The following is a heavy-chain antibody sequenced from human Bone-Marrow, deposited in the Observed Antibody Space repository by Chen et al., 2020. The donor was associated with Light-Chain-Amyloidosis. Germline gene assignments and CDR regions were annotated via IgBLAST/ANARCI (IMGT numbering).Heavy chain of an antibody. D-gene: IGHD2-21*01. CDR2: IKGESDGGTT. V-gene: IGHV3-15*01. CDR3: ASDGGLVVVEAAV. CDR1: GFTFSTST. J-gene: IGHJ4*02. Sequence: EVQLVQSGGGLVQPGGSLRLSCAVSGFTFSTSTMNWVRQAPGKGLEWLGRIKGESDGGTTAFAASVQGRFGISRDQTRNTVYLQMSSLKSDDTAIYYCASDGGLVVVEAAVWGQGTQVTVSS.